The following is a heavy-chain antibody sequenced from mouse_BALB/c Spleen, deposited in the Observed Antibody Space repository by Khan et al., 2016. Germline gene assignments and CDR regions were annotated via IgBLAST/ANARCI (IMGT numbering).Heavy chain of an antibody. J-gene: IGHJ4*01. D-gene: IGHD2-13*01. CDR3: ARSVTTDEAMDY. CDR1: GFSLTSYG. V-gene: IGHV2-2*02. CDR2: IWSGGST. Sequence: QVQLKQSGPGLVQPSQSLSITCTVSGFSLTSYGVHWVRQSPGQGLEWLGVIWSGGSTEYNAAFISRLSISKDNSKSQVFVKMNSLQANDTAIYCCARSVTTDEAMDYGGQGASVTVSS.